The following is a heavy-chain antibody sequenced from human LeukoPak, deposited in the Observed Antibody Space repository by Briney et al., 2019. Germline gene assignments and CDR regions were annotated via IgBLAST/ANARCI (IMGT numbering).Heavy chain of an antibody. CDR3: ARDELYSGYDLNYFDY. V-gene: IGHV1-18*01. J-gene: IGHJ4*02. CDR1: GCTFTSYG. D-gene: IGHD5-12*01. Sequence: ASVKVSCKASGCTFTSYGISWVRQAPGQGLEWMGWISAYNGNTNYAQKLQGRVTMTTDTSTSTAYMELRSLRSDDTAVYYCARDELYSGYDLNYFDYWGQGTLVTVSS. CDR2: ISAYNGNT.